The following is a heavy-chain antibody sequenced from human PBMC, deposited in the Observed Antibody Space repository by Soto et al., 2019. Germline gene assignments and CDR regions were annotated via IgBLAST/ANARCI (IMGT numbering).Heavy chain of an antibody. V-gene: IGHV4-31*03. D-gene: IGHD2-2*02. Sequence: SETLSLTCTVSCGSISSGGYYWSWIRQHPGKGLEWIGYIYYSGSTYYNPSLKSRVTISVDTSKNQFSLKLSSVTAADTAVYYCARETCSSTSCYRRAYYYYGMDVWGQGTTVTVSS. CDR2: IYYSGST. J-gene: IGHJ6*02. CDR3: ARETCSSTSCYRRAYYYYGMDV. CDR1: CGSISSGGYY.